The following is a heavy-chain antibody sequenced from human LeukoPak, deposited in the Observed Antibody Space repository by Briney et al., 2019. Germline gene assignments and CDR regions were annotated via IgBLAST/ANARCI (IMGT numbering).Heavy chain of an antibody. CDR1: GFTFSSYA. V-gene: IGHV3-23*01. J-gene: IGHJ4*02. Sequence: GGSLRLSCAASGFTFSSYAMSWVRQAPGKGLEWVSAISGSGGSTYYADSVKVRFTIYRDNSKNTLYLQMNSLRAEDTAVYYCANGHDFWSGYYYYFDYWGQGTLVTVSS. CDR3: ANGHDFWSGYYYYFDY. CDR2: ISGSGGST. D-gene: IGHD3-3*01.